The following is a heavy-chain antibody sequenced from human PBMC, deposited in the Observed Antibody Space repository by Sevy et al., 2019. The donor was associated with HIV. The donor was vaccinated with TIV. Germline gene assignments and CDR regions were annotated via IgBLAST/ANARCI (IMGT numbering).Heavy chain of an antibody. CDR3: ARTPFIMITSGGVIALRQFDF. J-gene: IGHJ4*02. Sequence: SETLSLTCTVSGGSISGYYWSWIRQPPGKGLEWIGYIYYSGSTNYNPSLKNRVTMSVDTSKNQFSLKMSSVTAADAAVYYGARTPFIMITSGGVIALRQFDFWGQGTLVTVSS. CDR2: IYYSGST. V-gene: IGHV4-59*01. D-gene: IGHD3-16*02. CDR1: GGSISGYY.